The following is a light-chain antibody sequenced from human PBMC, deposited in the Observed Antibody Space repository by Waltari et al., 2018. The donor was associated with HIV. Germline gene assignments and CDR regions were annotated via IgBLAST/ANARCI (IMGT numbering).Light chain of an antibody. Sequence: QSVLAQPPSVSGAPGQRVTISCSGSGSNIRSNYVNWYQQLPVTAPRVLIYNDDQRPSGVPARCSGSKAGTTASLAISGLQSEDEADYYCAAWDDTLKVYVFGTGTKVTVL. CDR2: NDD. CDR1: GSNIRSNY. J-gene: IGLJ1*01. CDR3: AAWDDTLKVYV. V-gene: IGLV1-44*01.